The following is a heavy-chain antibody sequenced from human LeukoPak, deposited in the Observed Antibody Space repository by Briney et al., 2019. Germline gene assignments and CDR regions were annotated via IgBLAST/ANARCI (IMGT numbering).Heavy chain of an antibody. V-gene: IGHV3-21*01. Sequence: GGSLRLSCAASGFTFSSYSMNWVRQAPGKGLEWVSSISSSSRYIYYADSVKGRFTISRDNAKNSLFLQMSSLRVEDTAIYYCARDYVWGSSESDYWGQGTLVTVSS. CDR1: GFTFSSYS. J-gene: IGHJ4*02. D-gene: IGHD7-27*01. CDR3: ARDYVWGSSESDY. CDR2: ISSSSRYI.